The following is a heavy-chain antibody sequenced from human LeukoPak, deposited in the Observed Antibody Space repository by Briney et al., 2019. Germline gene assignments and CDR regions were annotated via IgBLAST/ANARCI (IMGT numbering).Heavy chain of an antibody. J-gene: IGHJ4*02. V-gene: IGHV1-2*02. CDR2: INPNTGGT. CDR3: AKTPPVSPYYFDY. CDR1: GYTFTGYY. Sequence: EASVKVSCKASGYTFTGYYMHWVRQAPGQGLEWIGWINPNTGGTNYAQKFQGRVTMTRDTSINTAYMELSRLRSDDTAVYYCAKTPPVSPYYFDYWGQGTLVTVSS. D-gene: IGHD3-16*01.